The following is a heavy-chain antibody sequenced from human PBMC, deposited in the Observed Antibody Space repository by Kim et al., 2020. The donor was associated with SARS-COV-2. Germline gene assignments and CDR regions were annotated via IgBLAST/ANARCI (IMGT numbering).Heavy chain of an antibody. CDR2: ISGSGGST. V-gene: IGHV3-23*01. J-gene: IGHJ3*02. CDR1: GLTFSDYV. D-gene: IGHD3-10*01. Sequence: GGSLRLSCAASGLTFSDYVMTWVRQAPGKGLQWVSGISGSGGSTFYADSLKGRFTISRDNSMNTVFLQMNGLVADDTAVYYCAMNFAPGILSGALHIWGQGTMVTVSS. CDR3: AMNFAPGILSGALHI.